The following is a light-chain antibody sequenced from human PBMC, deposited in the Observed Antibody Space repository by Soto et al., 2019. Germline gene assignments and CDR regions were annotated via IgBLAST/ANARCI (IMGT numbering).Light chain of an antibody. V-gene: IGKV3-15*01. J-gene: IGKJ1*01. CDR1: QSVSSN. Sequence: IVRTQSPATLSLAPGERAPLSCRASQSVSSNLAWYQQKPGQAPRLLIYGASTRATGIPARFSGSGSGTEFTLTISSLQSEDFAVYYCQQYNNWPQTFGQGTKVDI. CDR3: QQYNNWPQT. CDR2: GAS.